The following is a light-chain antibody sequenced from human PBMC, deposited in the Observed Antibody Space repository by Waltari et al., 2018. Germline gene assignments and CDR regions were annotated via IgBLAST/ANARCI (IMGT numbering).Light chain of an antibody. J-gene: IGKJ2*01. Sequence: DIVLTQSPGTLSLSPGERATLSCRASQSVSSSYLAWYQQKPGQAPRLLIYGVSSRATGIPDRFSGSGSGTDFTLTISRLEPEDFAVYYCQQYGSSRTFGQGTKLEIK. CDR2: GVS. V-gene: IGKV3-20*01. CDR1: QSVSSSY. CDR3: QQYGSSRT.